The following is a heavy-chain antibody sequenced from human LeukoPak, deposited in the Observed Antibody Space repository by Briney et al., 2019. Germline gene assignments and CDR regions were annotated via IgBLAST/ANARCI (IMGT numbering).Heavy chain of an antibody. J-gene: IGHJ4*02. D-gene: IGHD3-22*01. CDR2: VSGSGDVT. CDR1: EFTFSSYA. V-gene: IGHV3-23*01. CDR3: AKHYYDSRDYRVFDY. Sequence: GGSLRLSCAPSEFTFSSYAMSWVRQAPGKGLEWVSVVSGSGDVTHYADSVKGRFAISRDNSKNTLYLQMNSLRAEDTAVYYCAKHYYDSRDYRVFDYWGQGTLVTVSS.